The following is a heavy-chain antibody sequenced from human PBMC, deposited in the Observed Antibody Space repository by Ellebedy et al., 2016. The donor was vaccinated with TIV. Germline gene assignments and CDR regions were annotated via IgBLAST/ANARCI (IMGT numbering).Heavy chain of an antibody. CDR1: GFTFSSYG. V-gene: IGHV3-7*01. Sequence: GESLKISCAASGFTFSSYGMHWVRQAPGKGLEWVANIKQDGSEKYYVDSVKGRFTISRDNAKNSLYLQMNSLRAEDTAVYYCARDRVGSDFWRGYYYYYYMDVWGKGTTVTVSS. CDR3: ARDRVGSDFWRGYYYYYYMDV. CDR2: IKQDGSEK. J-gene: IGHJ6*03. D-gene: IGHD3-3*01.